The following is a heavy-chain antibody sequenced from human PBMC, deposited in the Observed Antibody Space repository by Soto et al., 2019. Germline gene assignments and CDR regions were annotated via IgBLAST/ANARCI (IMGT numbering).Heavy chain of an antibody. Sequence: QVQLVQSGAEVKKPGASVKVSCKASGYTFTSYAMHWVRQAPGQRLEWMGWINAGNGNTKYSQKFQGRVTITRDTASSTAYMELSSLRSEDTAVYYCAREAGYYYYGMDVWGQGTTVTVSS. CDR2: INAGNGNT. CDR1: GYTFTSYA. CDR3: AREAGYYYYGMDV. J-gene: IGHJ6*02. V-gene: IGHV1-3*01. D-gene: IGHD6-13*01.